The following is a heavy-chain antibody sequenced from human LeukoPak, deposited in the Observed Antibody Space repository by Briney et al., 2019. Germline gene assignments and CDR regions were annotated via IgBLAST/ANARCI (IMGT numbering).Heavy chain of an antibody. J-gene: IGHJ5*02. CDR1: GGSFSGYY. V-gene: IGHV4-34*01. CDR2: INHSGST. Sequence: SETLSLTCAVYGGSFSGYYWSWIRQPPGKGLEWIGEINHSGSTNYNPSLKSRVTISVDTSKNQFSLKLSSVTAADTAVYYCASLNYDILTGYYTGWFDPWGQGTLVTVSS. D-gene: IGHD3-9*01. CDR3: ASLNYDILTGYYTGWFDP.